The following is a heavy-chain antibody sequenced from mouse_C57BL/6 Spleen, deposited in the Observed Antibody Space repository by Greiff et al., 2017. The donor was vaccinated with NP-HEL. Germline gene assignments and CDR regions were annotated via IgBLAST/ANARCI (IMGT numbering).Heavy chain of an antibody. CDR3: ARVYDYVFAY. Sequence: EVKLMESGGDLVKPGGSLKLSCAASGFTFSSYGMSWVRQTPDKRLEWVATISSGGSYTYYPDSVKGRFTISRDNAKNTLYLQMSSLKSEDTAMYYCARVYDYVFAYWGQGTLVTVSA. V-gene: IGHV5-6*01. D-gene: IGHD2-4*01. CDR2: ISSGGSYT. CDR1: GFTFSSYG. J-gene: IGHJ3*01.